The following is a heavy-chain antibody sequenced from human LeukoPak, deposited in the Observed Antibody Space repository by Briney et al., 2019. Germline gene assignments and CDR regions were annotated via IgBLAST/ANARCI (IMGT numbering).Heavy chain of an antibody. CDR2: ISGSGGST. D-gene: IGHD4-17*01. J-gene: IGHJ4*02. CDR3: AKDRHLYGDYDY. V-gene: IGHV3-23*01. CDR1: GFTFSGSA. Sequence: GGSLRLSCAASGFTFSGSAVHWVRQAPGKGLEWVSAISGSGGSTYYADSVKGRFTISRDNSKNTLYLQMNSLRAEDTAVYYCAKDRHLYGDYDYWGRGTLVTVSS.